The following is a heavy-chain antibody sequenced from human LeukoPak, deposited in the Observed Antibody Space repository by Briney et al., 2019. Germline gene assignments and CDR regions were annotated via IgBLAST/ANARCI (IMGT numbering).Heavy chain of an antibody. CDR3: AKGPLIEVAGTTWDY. CDR1: GFIFSSYG. J-gene: IGHJ4*02. V-gene: IGHV3-30*02. Sequence: GGSLRLSCAASGFIFSSYGMHWVRQAPGKGLEWVAFIRYDGSNKYYADSVKGRFTISRDNSKDTLYLQMNSLRAEDTAVYYCAKGPLIEVAGTTWDYWGQGTLVTVSS. D-gene: IGHD6-19*01. CDR2: IRYDGSNK.